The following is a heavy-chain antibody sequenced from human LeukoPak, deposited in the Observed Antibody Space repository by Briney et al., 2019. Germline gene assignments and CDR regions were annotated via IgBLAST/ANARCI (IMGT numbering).Heavy chain of an antibody. J-gene: IGHJ5*02. CDR3: ARLKRVGATRKYNWFDP. CDR2: IYTSGST. D-gene: IGHD1-26*01. Sequence: SETLSLTCTVSGGSISSYYWSWIRQPPGKGLEGIGYIYTSGSTNYNPSLNSRVTISVDTSKNQFSLKLSSVTAADTAVYYCARLKRVGATRKYNWFDPWGQGTLVTVSS. V-gene: IGHV4-4*09. CDR1: GGSISSYY.